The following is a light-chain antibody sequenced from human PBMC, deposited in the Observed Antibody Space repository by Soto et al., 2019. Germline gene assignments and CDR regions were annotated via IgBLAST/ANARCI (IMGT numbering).Light chain of an antibody. V-gene: IGKV1-5*01. CDR3: QQYKTPWT. J-gene: IGKJ1*01. CDR2: DAS. Sequence: DIQMTQSPSTLSASVGDRVTITCRASQSISRWLAWYQQXPGKAPNILIYDASSLDSGVPSRFSGGGSGTEFTLTISSLQPDDFATYYCQQYKTPWTFGQGTKVDIK. CDR1: QSISRW.